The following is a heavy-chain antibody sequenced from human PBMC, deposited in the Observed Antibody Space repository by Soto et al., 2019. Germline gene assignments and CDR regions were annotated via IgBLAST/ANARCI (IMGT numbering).Heavy chain of an antibody. CDR3: ARENAYGDPNSFDY. Sequence: EVQLVESGGGLVKPGGSLRLSCTASGFTFISYNMNWVRQAPGKGLEWVSSISSSSNYIYYADSMKGRFTISRDNAKKSLYPQMNSLRAEDTAVYYCARENAYGDPNSFDYWGQGTLVTVSS. CDR2: ISSSSNYI. D-gene: IGHD4-17*01. J-gene: IGHJ4*02. V-gene: IGHV3-21*02. CDR1: GFTFISYN.